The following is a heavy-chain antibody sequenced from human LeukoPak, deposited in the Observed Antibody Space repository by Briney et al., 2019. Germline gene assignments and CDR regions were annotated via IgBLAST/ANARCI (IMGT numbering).Heavy chain of an antibody. D-gene: IGHD6-6*01. V-gene: IGHV1-18*01. CDR2: ISAYNGNT. Sequence: ASVKVSCKASGYTFTSYGISWVRRAPGQGLEWMGWISAYNGNTNHAQKLQGRVTMTTDTSTSTAYMELRSLRSDDTAVYYCARVALVGWYFDLWGRGTLVTVSS. CDR3: ARVALVGWYFDL. CDR1: GYTFTSYG. J-gene: IGHJ2*01.